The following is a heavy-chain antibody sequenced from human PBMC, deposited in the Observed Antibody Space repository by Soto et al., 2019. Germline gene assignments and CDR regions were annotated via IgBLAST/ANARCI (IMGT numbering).Heavy chain of an antibody. CDR1: GGSITSSSYY. CDR2: IYSSGRT. V-gene: IGHV4-39*01. Sequence: QLQLQESGPGLVKPSETLSLTCTVSGGSITSSSYYWGWTRQPPGKGLEWIGSIYSSGRTYYNPSLKSRVTISVDMSKKQFSLKLRSVTAADTAVYYCARSNTFLNDIDYWGQGTLVTVSS. D-gene: IGHD1-1*01. J-gene: IGHJ4*02. CDR3: ARSNTFLNDIDY.